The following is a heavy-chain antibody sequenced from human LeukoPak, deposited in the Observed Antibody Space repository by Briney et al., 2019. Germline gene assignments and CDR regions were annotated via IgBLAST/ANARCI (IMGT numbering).Heavy chain of an antibody. CDR2: ISYSEST. CDR1: GGSISSYY. CDR3: ARHRDYYYHGMDV. D-gene: IGHD5-24*01. Sequence: SETLSLTCTVSGGSISSYYWSWILQPPGKGLEWIGYISYSESTNSNPSLKSRVTISVDTSKNQFSLKLSSVTAADTAVYYCARHRDYYYHGMDVWGQGTTVTVSS. J-gene: IGHJ6*02. V-gene: IGHV4-59*08.